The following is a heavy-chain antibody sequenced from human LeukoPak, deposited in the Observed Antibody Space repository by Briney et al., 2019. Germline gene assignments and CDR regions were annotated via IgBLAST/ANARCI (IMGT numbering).Heavy chain of an antibody. CDR2: ITGSDDTT. Sequence: LSGGSLRLSCVASGFTFSEYAMTWVRQAPGQGLEWVSTITGSDDTTYYADSVKGRFTISRDYSKNTVHLQITTLRVEDTALYYCAKGPQLYRGYHPDSWGWEPWSASRQ. V-gene: IGHV3-23*01. CDR1: GFTFSEYA. CDR3: AKGPQLYRGYHPDS. J-gene: IGHJ5*01. D-gene: IGHD3-16*02.